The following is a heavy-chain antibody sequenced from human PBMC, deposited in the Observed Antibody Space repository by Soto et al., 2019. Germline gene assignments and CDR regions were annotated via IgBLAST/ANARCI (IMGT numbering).Heavy chain of an antibody. V-gene: IGHV4-59*12. CDR1: GGSISSYY. Sequence: PSETLSLTCTVSGGSISSYYWSWIRQPPGKGLEWIGYIYYSGSTNYNPSLKSRVTISVDTSKNQFSLKLSSVTAADTAVYYCARRKGITMVRGAKIMDVWGQGTTVTVSS. D-gene: IGHD3-10*01. J-gene: IGHJ6*02. CDR3: ARRKGITMVRGAKIMDV. CDR2: IYYSGST.